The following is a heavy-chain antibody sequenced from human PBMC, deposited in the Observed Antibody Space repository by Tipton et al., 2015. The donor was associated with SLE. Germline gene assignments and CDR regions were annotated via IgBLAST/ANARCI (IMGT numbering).Heavy chain of an antibody. V-gene: IGHV4-39*07. CDR1: GGSITSGSHY. J-gene: IGHJ6*03. CDR2: IYYGGNT. Sequence: TLSLTCTVSGGSITSGSHYWSWIRQPAGKGLEWIASIYYGGNTYYNPSLKSRVTISVDTSKNQFSLKLSSLTAADRAVYYCARGRATYYYMDIWGKGTTVTVSS. CDR3: ARGRATYYYMDI.